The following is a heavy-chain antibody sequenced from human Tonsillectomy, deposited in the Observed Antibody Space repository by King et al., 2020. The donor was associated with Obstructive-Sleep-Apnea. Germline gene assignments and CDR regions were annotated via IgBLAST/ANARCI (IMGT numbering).Heavy chain of an antibody. J-gene: IGHJ4*02. CDR1: GFTFSTYY. Sequence: VQLVESGGGLVKPGGSLRLSCAASGFTFSTYYLNWVRQAPGQGLEWVSSISPSSSYINSADSVKGRFTISRDNAKNSLYLQMNRLRAEDTAVYYCARGRADYDSSGYYVIDYWGQGTLVTVSS. V-gene: IGHV3-21*01. CDR2: ISPSSSYI. D-gene: IGHD3-22*01. CDR3: ARGRADYDSSGYYVIDY.